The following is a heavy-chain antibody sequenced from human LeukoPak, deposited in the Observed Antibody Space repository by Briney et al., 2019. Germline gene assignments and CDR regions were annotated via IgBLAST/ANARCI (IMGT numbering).Heavy chain of an antibody. V-gene: IGHV1-2*02. J-gene: IGHJ4*02. D-gene: IGHD3-10*01. CDR3: ARDHYGSGSYYQGY. Sequence: ASVKVSCKASGYTFTGYYIHWVRQAPGQGLEWMGXINPNSGDTNYAQKFQGRVTMTGDTSISTAYMELSRLGSDDTAVYYCARDHYGSGSYYQGYWGQGTLVTVSS. CDR1: GYTFTGYY. CDR2: INPNSGDT.